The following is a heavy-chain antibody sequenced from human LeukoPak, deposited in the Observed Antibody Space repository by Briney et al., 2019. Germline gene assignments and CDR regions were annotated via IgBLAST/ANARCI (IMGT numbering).Heavy chain of an antibody. CDR3: ARVGVRPL. J-gene: IGHJ4*02. D-gene: IGHD1-26*01. CDR2: INSDGSST. V-gene: IGHV3-74*01. Sequence: GGSLRLSCAASGFTFSSYWMHWVRQAPGKGRVWVPSINSDGSSTSYADSVKGRFTISRDNAKNTLYLQMNSLRAEDTAVYYCARVGVRPLWGQGTLVTVSS. CDR1: GFTFSSYW.